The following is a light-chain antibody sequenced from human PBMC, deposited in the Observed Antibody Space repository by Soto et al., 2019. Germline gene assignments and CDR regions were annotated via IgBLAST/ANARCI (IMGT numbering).Light chain of an antibody. CDR3: CSYAGSYTWV. CDR2: DVS. CDR1: SGDVGGYNF. V-gene: IGLV2-11*01. Sequence: QSALTQPRSVSGSPGQSVTISCTGTSGDVGGYNFVSWYQQHPGKAPKLMIYDVSKRPSGVPDRFSGSKSGNTASLTISGLQAEDEADYCCCSYAGSYTWVFGTGTKLTVL. J-gene: IGLJ1*01.